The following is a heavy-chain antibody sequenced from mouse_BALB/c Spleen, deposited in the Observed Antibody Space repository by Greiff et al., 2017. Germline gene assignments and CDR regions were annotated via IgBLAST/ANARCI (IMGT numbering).Heavy chain of an antibody. V-gene: IGHV14-3*02. J-gene: IGHJ1*01. CDR1: GFNIKDTY. Sequence: EVKVVESGAELVKPGASVKLSCTASGFNIKDTYMHWVKQRPEQGLEWIGRIDPANGNTKYDPKFQGKATITADTSSNTAYLQLSSLTSEDTAVYYCARRDWYFDVWGAGTTVTVSS. CDR3: ARRDWYFDV. CDR2: IDPANGNT.